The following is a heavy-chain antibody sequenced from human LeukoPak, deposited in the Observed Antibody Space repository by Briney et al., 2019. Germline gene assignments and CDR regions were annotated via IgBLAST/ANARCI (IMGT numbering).Heavy chain of an antibody. CDR1: GYTFTSYG. CDR2: ISAYNGNT. J-gene: IGHJ5*02. V-gene: IGHV1-18*01. D-gene: IGHD2-2*01. CDR3: ARDSCSTSCYDDNWSDP. Sequence: ASVKVSCKASGYTFTSYGISWVRQAPGQGLEWMGWISAYNGNTNYAQKLQGRVTMTTDTSTSTAYMELRSLRSDDTAVYYCARDSCSTSCYDDNWSDPWGQGTLVTVSS.